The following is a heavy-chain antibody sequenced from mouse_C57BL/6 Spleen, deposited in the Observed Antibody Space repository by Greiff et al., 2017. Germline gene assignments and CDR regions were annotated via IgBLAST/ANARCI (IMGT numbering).Heavy chain of an antibody. J-gene: IGHJ2*01. Sequence: VQLQQSGTVLARPGASVKMSCKTSGYTFTSYWMHWVKQRPGQGLEWIGAIYPGNSDTSYNQKFKGKAKLTAGTSASTAYMELSSLTDEDSAVYYCTKGCCYGSSLFDYWGQGTTLTVSS. V-gene: IGHV1-5*01. CDR3: TKGCCYGSSLFDY. CDR2: IYPGNSDT. CDR1: GYTFTSYW. D-gene: IGHD1-1*01.